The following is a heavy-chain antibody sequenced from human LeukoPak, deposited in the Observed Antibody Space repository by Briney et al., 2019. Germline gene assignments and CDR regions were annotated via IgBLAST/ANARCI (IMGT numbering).Heavy chain of an antibody. CDR2: IKNDGSGI. Sequence: GGSLRLSCAASGFNFVNTWMHWVRHAPGKGLVWVARIKNDGSGIIYADSAEGRFTISRDNARNTMYLQMNSLRAEDTAVYYCARERGVSHPFDYWGQGTLVTVSS. D-gene: IGHD2-21*01. CDR1: GFNFVNTW. J-gene: IGHJ4*02. CDR3: ARERGVSHPFDY. V-gene: IGHV3-74*01.